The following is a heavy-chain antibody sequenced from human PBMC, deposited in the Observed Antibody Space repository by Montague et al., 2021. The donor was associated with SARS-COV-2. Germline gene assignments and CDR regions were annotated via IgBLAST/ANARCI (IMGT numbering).Heavy chain of an antibody. CDR2: LNQDEDP. D-gene: IGHD3-9*01. CDR3: ARGRPVQGSFRHFDSISSGALDI. V-gene: IGHV4-34*01. J-gene: IGHJ3*02. Sequence: SETLSLTCTVSGVVYLRCCSEGHTPAPQSHHEFVCRLNQDEDPNYTPSLKSRVAISLDTSKKQISLKLNSVTVADTAVFFCARGRPVQGSFRHFDSISSGALDIWAQGSLVIVSS. CDR1: GVVYLRCC.